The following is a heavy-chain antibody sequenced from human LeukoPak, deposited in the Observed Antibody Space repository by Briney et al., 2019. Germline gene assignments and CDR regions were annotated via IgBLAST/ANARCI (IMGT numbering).Heavy chain of an antibody. D-gene: IGHD4-17*01. V-gene: IGHV4-34*01. CDR3: ANYGDSSFVY. CDR1: GGSFSGYY. CDR2: INHSGST. J-gene: IGHJ4*02. Sequence: SETLSLTCAVYGGSFSGYYWSWIRQPPGKGLEWIGEINHSGSTNYNPSLKSRVTISVDTSKNQFSLKLSSVTAADTAVYYCANYGDSSFVYWGQGTLVTVSS.